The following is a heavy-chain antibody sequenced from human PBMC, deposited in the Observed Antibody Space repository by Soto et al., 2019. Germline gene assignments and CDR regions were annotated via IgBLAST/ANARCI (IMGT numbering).Heavy chain of an antibody. CDR2: IWYDGSNK. CDR3: ARGITIFGVVIIRDYYYGMDV. Sequence: GGSLRLSCAASGFTFSSYGMHWVRQAPGKGREWVAVIWYDGSNKYYADSVKGRFTISRDNSKNTLYLQMNSLRAEDTAVYYCARGITIFGVVIIRDYYYGMDVWGQGTTVTVSS. D-gene: IGHD3-3*01. J-gene: IGHJ6*02. V-gene: IGHV3-33*01. CDR1: GFTFSSYG.